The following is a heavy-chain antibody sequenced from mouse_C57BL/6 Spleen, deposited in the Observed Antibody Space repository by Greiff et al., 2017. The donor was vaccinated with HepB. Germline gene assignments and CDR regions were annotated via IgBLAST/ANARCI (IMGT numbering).Heavy chain of an antibody. CDR3: AYYGSPWYFDV. CDR2: IDPSDSYT. D-gene: IGHD1-2*01. J-gene: IGHJ1*03. Sequence: VQLQQPGAELVRPGTSVKLSCKASGYTFTSYWMHWVKQRPGQGLEWIGVIDPSDSYTNYNQKFKGKATLTVDTSSSTAYMQLSSLTSEDSAVYYCAYYGSPWYFDVWGTGTTVTVSS. CDR1: GYTFTSYW. V-gene: IGHV1-59*01.